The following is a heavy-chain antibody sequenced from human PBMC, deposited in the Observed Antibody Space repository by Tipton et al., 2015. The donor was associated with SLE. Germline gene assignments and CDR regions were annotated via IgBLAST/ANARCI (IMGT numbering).Heavy chain of an antibody. J-gene: IGHJ5*02. CDR3: AKVSSPWLPGWFDP. CDR1: GFTFSSYW. Sequence: SLRLSCAASGFTFSSYWMSWVRQAPGKGLEWVANIKQDGSEKYYVDSVKGRFTISRDNAKNSLYLQMNSLRAEDTAVYYCAKVSSPWLPGWFDPWGQGTLVTVSS. D-gene: IGHD5-12*01. V-gene: IGHV3-7*01. CDR2: IKQDGSEK.